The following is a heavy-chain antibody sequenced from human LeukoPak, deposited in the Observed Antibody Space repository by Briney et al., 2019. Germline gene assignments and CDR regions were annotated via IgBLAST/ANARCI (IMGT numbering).Heavy chain of an antibody. V-gene: IGHV3-15*01. J-gene: IGHJ4*02. Sequence: KAGGSLRLSCAASGFTFSNAWMTWVRQAPGKGLEWIGRIKSKTDGGTTDYAAPVKGRFTISRDDSKNTLYLQMNSLKTDDTAVYYCTTGIGARLGYCSGGSCYSDYFDYWGQGTLVTVSS. CDR3: TTGIGARLGYCSGGSCYSDYFDY. CDR2: IKSKTDGGTT. CDR1: GFTFSNAW. D-gene: IGHD2-15*01.